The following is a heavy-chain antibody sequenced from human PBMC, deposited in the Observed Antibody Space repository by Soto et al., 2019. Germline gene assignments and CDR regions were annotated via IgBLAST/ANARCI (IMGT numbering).Heavy chain of an antibody. Sequence: KASETLSLTXALYGGPFGGYYWSWIRQLPGKGLEWIGEINHSGSTNYNPSLKSRVTISVDTSKNQFSLKLSSVTAADTAVYYCARGWAWSYYDYVWGSYRSWYFDYWGQGTLVTVSS. CDR1: GGPFGGYY. CDR2: INHSGST. D-gene: IGHD3-16*02. J-gene: IGHJ4*02. V-gene: IGHV4-34*01. CDR3: ARGWAWSYYDYVWGSYRSWYFDY.